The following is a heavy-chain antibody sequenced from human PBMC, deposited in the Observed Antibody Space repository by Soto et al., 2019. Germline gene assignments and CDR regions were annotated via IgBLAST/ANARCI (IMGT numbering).Heavy chain of an antibody. CDR1: GGSISSSSYY. J-gene: IGHJ5*02. CDR3: ARHIGSMIVDETDNWFDP. V-gene: IGHV4-39*01. CDR2: IYNNGST. D-gene: IGHD3-22*01. Sequence: PSETLSPTFTVSGGSISSSSYYWGWVRQPPGKGLERIERIYNNGSTYYNPSLKSQVTISVDTSKNQFSIKLSYETAAETAVNKCARHIGSMIVDETDNWFDPWGHGTLVTVSS.